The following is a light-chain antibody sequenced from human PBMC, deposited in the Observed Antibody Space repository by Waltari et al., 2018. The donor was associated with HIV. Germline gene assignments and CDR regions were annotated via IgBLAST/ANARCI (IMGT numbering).Light chain of an antibody. CDR2: GVY. CDR3: CSYTAIHTLI. V-gene: IGLV2-14*01. Sequence: QSALTQPASVSGSPGQSITISCAGTTSDIGIFDSVSWYQQHPGKAPPLMIFGVYRRPSGVSSRVSGSKSGNTASLTISGLQAEDEAKYYCCSYTAIHTLIFGGGTKLTVL. J-gene: IGLJ2*01. CDR1: TSDIGIFDS.